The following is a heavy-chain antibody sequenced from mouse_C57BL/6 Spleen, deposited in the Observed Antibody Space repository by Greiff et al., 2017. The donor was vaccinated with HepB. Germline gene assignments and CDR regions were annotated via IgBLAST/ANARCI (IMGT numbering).Heavy chain of an antibody. Sequence: VQLKESGAELVRPGASVKLSCTASGFNIKDDYMHWVKQRPEQGLEWIGWIDPENGDTEYASKFQGKATITADTSSNTAYLQLSSLTSEDTAVYYCTTHGYDPFAYWGQGTLVTVSA. J-gene: IGHJ3*01. D-gene: IGHD2-2*01. CDR2: IDPENGDT. V-gene: IGHV14-4*01. CDR1: GFNIKDDY. CDR3: TTHGYDPFAY.